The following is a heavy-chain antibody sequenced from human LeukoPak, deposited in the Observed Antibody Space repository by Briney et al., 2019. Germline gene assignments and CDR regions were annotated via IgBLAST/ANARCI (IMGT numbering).Heavy chain of an antibody. D-gene: IGHD6-6*01. CDR2: IYHSGST. CDR3: ARVPLAARPFWFDP. J-gene: IGHJ5*02. Sequence: PSETLSLTCTVSGYSISSGYYWGWIRQPPGKGLEWIGSIYHSGSTYYNPSLKSRVTISVDTSKNQLSLKLSSVTAADTAVYYCARVPLAARPFWFDPWGQGTLVTVSS. CDR1: GYSISSGYY. V-gene: IGHV4-38-2*02.